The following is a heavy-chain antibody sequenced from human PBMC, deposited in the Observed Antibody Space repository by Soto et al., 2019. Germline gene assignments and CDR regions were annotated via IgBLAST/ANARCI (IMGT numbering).Heavy chain of an antibody. CDR3: ARGLSYGAFDI. CDR2: ISSSSSYI. V-gene: IGHV3-21*01. Sequence: GGSLRLSWAASGFTFSSYSMSWVRQAPGKGLEWVSSISSSSSYIYYADSVKGRFTISRDNAKNSLYLQMNSLRAEDTAVYYCARGLSYGAFDIWGQGTMVTVSS. CDR1: GFTFSSYS. D-gene: IGHD1-26*01. J-gene: IGHJ3*02.